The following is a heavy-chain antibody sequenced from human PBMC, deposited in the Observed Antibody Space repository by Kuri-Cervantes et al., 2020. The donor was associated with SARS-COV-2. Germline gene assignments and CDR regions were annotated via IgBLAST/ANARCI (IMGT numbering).Heavy chain of an antibody. V-gene: IGHV3-30*19. D-gene: IGHD6-19*01. Sequence: LSLTCAASGFTFSSYGMHLVRQAPGKGLEWVAVIWYDGSNKYYADSVKGRFTISRDNSKNTLYLQMNSLRAEDTAVYYCAREAYSSGWYPIYYYYYYMDVWAKGPRSPSP. J-gene: IGHJ6*03. CDR1: GFTFSSYG. CDR3: AREAYSSGWYPIYYYYYYMDV. CDR2: IWYDGSNK.